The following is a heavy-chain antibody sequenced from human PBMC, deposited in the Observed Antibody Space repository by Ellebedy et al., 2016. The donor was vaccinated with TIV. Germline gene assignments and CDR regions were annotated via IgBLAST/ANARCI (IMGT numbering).Heavy chain of an antibody. D-gene: IGHD4-17*01. CDR2: INEDGTKK. V-gene: IGHV3-7*01. CDR3: ARAIYGASYL. J-gene: IGHJ2*01. Sequence: GESLKISCTASGFTLNNYWMTWVRQAPGKGLEWVANINEDGTKKHYVDSVKGRFTISRDRAGNSLYLQMNSLGAEDTAVYYCARAIYGASYLWGRGTLVTVSS. CDR1: GFTLNNYW.